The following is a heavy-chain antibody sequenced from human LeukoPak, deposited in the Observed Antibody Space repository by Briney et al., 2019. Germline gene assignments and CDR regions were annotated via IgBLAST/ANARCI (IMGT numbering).Heavy chain of an antibody. J-gene: IGHJ4*03. CDR3: VEFPPRVY. D-gene: IGHD3-10*01. CDR1: GFTFSSYA. V-gene: IGHV3-64D*09. CDR2: IGGDGGTT. Sequence: VGSVRLSCSASGFTFSSYAMQWVRQARGKGLEYLSWIGGDGGTTDYADTVKVRVTISRDNSKVALYLQMRSLRAVHPAVYSCVEFPPRVYWGHRTLVTVSS.